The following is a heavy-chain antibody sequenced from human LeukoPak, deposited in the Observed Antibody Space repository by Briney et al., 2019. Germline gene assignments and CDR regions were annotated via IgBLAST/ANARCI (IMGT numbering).Heavy chain of an antibody. CDR3: VTLTSVVSEHAFDM. CDR2: ITPDGTTT. V-gene: IGHV3-74*01. CDR1: GFTFTTYW. Sequence: GGSLRLSCAASGFTFTTYWVHWFRQAPGKGLMRVSRITPDGTTTNHADFVKGRFTISRDNAKNTVSLQMNGLSAEDTAVYYCVTLTSVVSEHAFDMWGQGTMVAVSP. D-gene: IGHD4-23*01. J-gene: IGHJ3*02.